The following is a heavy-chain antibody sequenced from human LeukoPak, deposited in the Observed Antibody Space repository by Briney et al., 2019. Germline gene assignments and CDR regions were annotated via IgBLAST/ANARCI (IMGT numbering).Heavy chain of an antibody. D-gene: IGHD4/OR15-4a*01. V-gene: IGHV3-48*03. CDR1: GFTFSSYE. CDR2: ISSSGSTI. Sequence: GGSLRLSCAASGFTFSSYEMNWVRRAPGKGLEWVSYISSSGSTIYYADSVKGRFTISRDNAKNSLYLQMNSLRAEDTAVYYCARIPDYFLSYWGQGTLVTVSS. J-gene: IGHJ4*02. CDR3: ARIPDYFLSY.